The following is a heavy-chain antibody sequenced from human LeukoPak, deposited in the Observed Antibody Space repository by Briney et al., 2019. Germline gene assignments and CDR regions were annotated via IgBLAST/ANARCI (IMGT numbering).Heavy chain of an antibody. CDR3: ARDYYYDSSGYYYEGDAFDI. D-gene: IGHD3-22*01. CDR1: GYTFTSYG. V-gene: IGHV1-18*01. Sequence: GASVKVSCKASGYTFTSYGISWVRQAPGQGLEWMGWISAYNGNTNYAQKLQGRVTMTTDTSASTAYMELRSLRSDDTAVYYCARDYYYDSSGYYYEGDAFDIWGQGTMVTVSS. J-gene: IGHJ3*02. CDR2: ISAYNGNT.